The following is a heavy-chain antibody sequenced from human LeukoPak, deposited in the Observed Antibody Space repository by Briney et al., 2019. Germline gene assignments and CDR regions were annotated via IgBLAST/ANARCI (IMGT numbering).Heavy chain of an antibody. Sequence: ASVKVSCKASGYTFTSYGISWVRQAPGQGLEWLGWISAYNGNTNYAQKLQGRVTMTTDISTSTAYMELRSLRSDDTAVYYCARDLYWRRVDTAMRRRYYGMDVWGKGTTVTVSS. J-gene: IGHJ6*04. CDR1: GYTFTSYG. V-gene: IGHV1-18*04. CDR2: ISAYNGNT. D-gene: IGHD5-18*01. CDR3: ARDLYWRRVDTAMRRRYYGMDV.